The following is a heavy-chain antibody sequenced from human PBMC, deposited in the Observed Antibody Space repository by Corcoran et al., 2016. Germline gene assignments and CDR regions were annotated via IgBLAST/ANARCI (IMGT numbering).Heavy chain of an antibody. CDR1: GFTFSSYW. CDR3: ARWRGYSYGLYYYYGMDV. V-gene: IGHV3-74*01. J-gene: IGHJ6*02. D-gene: IGHD5-18*01. CDR2: INSDGSST. Sequence: EVQLVESGGGLVQPGGSLRLSCAASGFTFSSYWMHWVRQAPGKGLVWVSRINSDGSSTSYADSVKGRFTISRDNAKNTLYLQMNSLRAEDTAVYYCARWRGYSYGLYYYYGMDVWGQGTTVTVSS.